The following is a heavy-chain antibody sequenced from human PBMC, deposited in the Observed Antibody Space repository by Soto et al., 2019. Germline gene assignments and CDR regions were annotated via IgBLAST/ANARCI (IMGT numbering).Heavy chain of an antibody. CDR2: INHSGST. D-gene: IGHD1-26*01. CDR3: ARDKDRVELGGNYYYAMDV. CDR1: GGTFCGYY. V-gene: IGHV4-34*01. Sequence: SETLSLTYAVYGGTFCGYYWRWILHPPGKGLEWIGEINHSGSTNYNPSLKSRVTISVDTSKNQFSLKLSSVTAADTAVYYCARDKDRVELGGNYYYAMDVWGQGTTVT. J-gene: IGHJ6*02.